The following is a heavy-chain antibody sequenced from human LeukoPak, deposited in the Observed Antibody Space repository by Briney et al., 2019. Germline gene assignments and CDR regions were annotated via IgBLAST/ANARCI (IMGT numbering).Heavy chain of an antibody. CDR3: AREGWDSGYPFDY. D-gene: IGHD3-22*01. J-gene: IGHJ4*02. V-gene: IGHV3-21*01. CDR1: GFTFSSYS. CDR2: ISSSSSYI. Sequence: GGSLRLSCAASGFTFSSYSMNWVRQAPGKGLGWVSSISSSSSYIYYADSVKGRFTISRDNAKNSLYLQMNSLRAEDTAVYYCAREGWDSGYPFDYWGQGTLVTVSS.